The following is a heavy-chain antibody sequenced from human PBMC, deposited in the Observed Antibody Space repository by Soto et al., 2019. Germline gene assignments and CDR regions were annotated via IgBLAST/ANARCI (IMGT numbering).Heavy chain of an antibody. CDR2: IWSDGSNK. V-gene: IGHV3-33*01. Sequence: QVQLVESGGGVVQPGRSLRLSCAASGFTFSSYGMHWVRQAPGKGLEWVAVIWSDGSNKYYADSVKGRFTISRDNSKNTLYLQMNRLRAEGTAVYYCATSSVTTPVYFDYWGQGTILTVSS. J-gene: IGHJ4*02. D-gene: IGHD4-17*01. CDR3: ATSSVTTPVYFDY. CDR1: GFTFSSYG.